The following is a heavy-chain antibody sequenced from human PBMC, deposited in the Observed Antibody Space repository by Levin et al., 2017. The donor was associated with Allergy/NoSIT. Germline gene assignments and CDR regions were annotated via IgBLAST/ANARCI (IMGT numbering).Heavy chain of an antibody. CDR3: AREQGRYYYGAGSYL. J-gene: IGHJ4*02. CDR2: ISSSGNTM. CDR1: GFTFNRHS. V-gene: IGHV3-48*04. Sequence: GESLKISCVVSGFTFNRHSMNWVRQTLGKGLEWVSYISSSGNTMYYADSVKGRFTISRDNAHKSLYLQMNSLRAEDTAVYFCAREQGRYYYGAGSYLWGQGALVTVSS. D-gene: IGHD3-10*01.